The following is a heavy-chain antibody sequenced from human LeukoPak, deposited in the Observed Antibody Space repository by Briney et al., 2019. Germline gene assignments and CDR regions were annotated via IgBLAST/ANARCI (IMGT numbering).Heavy chain of an antibody. D-gene: IGHD1-26*01. CDR3: AGGSSFSLIDY. J-gene: IGHJ4*02. CDR1: GGSISSYY. Sequence: SETLSLTCTVSGGSISSYYWSWIRQPPGKGLEWIGYIYYSGSTNYNPSLKSRVTISVDTSKNQFSLKLSSVTAADTAVYYCAGGSSFSLIDYWGQGTLVTVSS. V-gene: IGHV4-59*01. CDR2: IYYSGST.